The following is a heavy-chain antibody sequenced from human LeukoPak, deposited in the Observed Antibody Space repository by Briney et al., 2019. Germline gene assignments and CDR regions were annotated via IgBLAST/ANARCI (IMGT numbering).Heavy chain of an antibody. J-gene: IGHJ6*02. Sequence: PGGSLRLSCAASGFTFSGYGMHWVRQAPGKGLKWVAVISYDGHNEYYADSVKGRFTISRDNSKNTVYVQMNSLRAEDTAVYYCAKGVGYGGMDVWGQGTTVTVSS. CDR1: GFTFSGYG. V-gene: IGHV3-30*18. CDR3: AKGVGYGGMDV. D-gene: IGHD2-8*01. CDR2: ISYDGHNE.